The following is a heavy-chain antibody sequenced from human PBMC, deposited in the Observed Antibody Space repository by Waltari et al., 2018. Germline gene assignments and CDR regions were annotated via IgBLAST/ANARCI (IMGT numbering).Heavy chain of an antibody. D-gene: IGHD2-2*01. CDR1: GYTFTDYY. CDR3: ATGTSAAATNY. V-gene: IGHV1-69-2*01. CDR2: VDPEYVET. Sequence: EVQLVQSGAEVKKPGATVKISCKVSGYTFTDYYMHWVQQAPGKGCGWIGLVDPEYVETIYAEKFQVRVTITADTSTDTAYMELSSLRSEDTAVYYCATGTSAAATNYWGQGTLVTVSS. J-gene: IGHJ4*02.